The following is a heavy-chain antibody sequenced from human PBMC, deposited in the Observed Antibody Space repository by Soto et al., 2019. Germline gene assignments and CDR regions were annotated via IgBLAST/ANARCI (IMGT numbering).Heavy chain of an antibody. V-gene: IGHV1-46*01. D-gene: IGHD6-13*01. CDR3: VRDRFGSWTFDY. CDR1: GGTFSSYV. CDR2: IHPTDGST. J-gene: IGHJ4*02. Sequence: QVQLVQSGAEVRKPGSSVKVSCKASGGTFSSYVISWVRQAPGQGLEWMGIIHPTDGSTSYAQRFRGRITLTRDAPTNTDYMELRGLTSEDTAVYYCVRDRFGSWTFDYWGQGTLLTVSS.